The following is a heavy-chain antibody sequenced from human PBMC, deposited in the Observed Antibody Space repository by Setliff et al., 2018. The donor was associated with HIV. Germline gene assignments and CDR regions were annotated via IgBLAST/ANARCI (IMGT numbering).Heavy chain of an antibody. CDR2: TYTNGRL. J-gene: IGHJ5*02. CDR1: GGSISSTY. Sequence: SETMSLTCTVSGGSISSTYWTWIRKPAGKGLEWIGHTYTNGRLNYNPSLQSRVAISMDSSRNRFSLTLSSVTAADTAVYFCAREDMSHWSGFLYESSWFDTWGRGILVTVSS. V-gene: IGHV4-4*08. CDR3: AREDMSHWSGFLYESSWFDT. D-gene: IGHD3-3*01.